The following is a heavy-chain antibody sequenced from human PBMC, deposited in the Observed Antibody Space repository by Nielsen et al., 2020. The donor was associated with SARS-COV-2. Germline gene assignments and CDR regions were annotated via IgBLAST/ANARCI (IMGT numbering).Heavy chain of an antibody. CDR1: GVTFSSYA. V-gene: IGHV3-48*01. CDR2: ISSSSSTI. D-gene: IGHD2-21*02. CDR3: ASEGSVTFDYYYYMDV. J-gene: IGHJ6*03. Sequence: GGSLRLSCAASGVTFSSYAMGWVRQAPGKGLEWVSYISSSSSTIYYAHSVKGRFTISRDNAKNSLYLQMNSLRAEDTAVYYCASEGSVTFDYYYYMDVWGKGTTVTVSS.